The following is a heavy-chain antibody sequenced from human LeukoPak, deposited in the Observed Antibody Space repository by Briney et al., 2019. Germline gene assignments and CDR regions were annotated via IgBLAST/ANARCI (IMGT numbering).Heavy chain of an antibody. D-gene: IGHD6-19*01. J-gene: IGHJ4*02. Sequence: ASVKVFCKASGYTFTSYGISWVRQAPGQGLEWMGWISAYNGNTNYAQKLQGRVTMTTDTSTSTAYMELRSLRSDDTAVYYCARDQGAVAGTGDFDYWGQGTLVTVSS. V-gene: IGHV1-18*01. CDR2: ISAYNGNT. CDR1: GYTFTSYG. CDR3: ARDQGAVAGTGDFDY.